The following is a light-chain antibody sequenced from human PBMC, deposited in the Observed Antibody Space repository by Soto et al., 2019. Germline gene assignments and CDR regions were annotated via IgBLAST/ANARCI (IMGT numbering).Light chain of an antibody. CDR1: SSNIGAGYD. Sequence: QSVLTQPPSVSGAPGQRVTISCTGSSSNIGAGYDVHWYQQLPGTAPKLLIYGNSNRPSGVPDRFSGSKSGTSASLAITGLQAEDGADYYFQSYDSSLSGYVFGTGTKLTVL. V-gene: IGLV1-40*01. CDR2: GNS. CDR3: QSYDSSLSGYV. J-gene: IGLJ1*01.